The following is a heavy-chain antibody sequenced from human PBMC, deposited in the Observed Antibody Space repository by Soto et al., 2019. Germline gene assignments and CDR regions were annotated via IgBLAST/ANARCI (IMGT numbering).Heavy chain of an antibody. CDR1: GYTFTTYD. J-gene: IGHJ6*02. Sequence: ASVKVSCNASGYTFTTYDINWVRQAPGQGLEWLGWMDANSGSTGYAQNFQGRITMTMNISRNTAHMELSSLQSEDTAVYYCARERKFDFWRKGLDVWGQGTTVTVSS. CDR3: ARERKFDFWRKGLDV. V-gene: IGHV1-8*01. CDR2: MDANSGST. D-gene: IGHD3-3*01.